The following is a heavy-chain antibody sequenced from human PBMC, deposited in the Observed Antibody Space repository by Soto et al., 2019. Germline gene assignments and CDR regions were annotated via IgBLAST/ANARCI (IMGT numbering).Heavy chain of an antibody. D-gene: IGHD6-19*01. J-gene: IGHJ5*02. CDR2: ISAYSGKT. Sequence: QVHLVQSGAEVKKPGASVKVSCKASGYTFTTYGISWVRQAPGQGLEWMGWISAYSGKTNYAQRVQGRVTMTTDTSPRTAYLELRSLISDDTTVYYCARDHKEEWLVGGWFDPWGQGTLVTVSS. CDR1: GYTFTTYG. V-gene: IGHV1-18*01. CDR3: ARDHKEEWLVGGWFDP.